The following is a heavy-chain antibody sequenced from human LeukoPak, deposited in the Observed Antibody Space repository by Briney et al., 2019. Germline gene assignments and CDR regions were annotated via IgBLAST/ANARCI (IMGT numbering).Heavy chain of an antibody. D-gene: IGHD6-19*01. Sequence: GSSVKVSCKASGDTFTSYYMHWVRQAPGQGLEWMGVINPSGGSTNYAQKFQGRVTMTSDTSTTTVSMELSRLRSEDTAVYYCATSTPGSSGWLHNSYYYWDVWGKGTTVTISS. CDR2: INPSGGST. J-gene: IGHJ6*03. V-gene: IGHV1-46*01. CDR3: ATSTPGSSGWLHNSYYYWDV. CDR1: GDTFTSYY.